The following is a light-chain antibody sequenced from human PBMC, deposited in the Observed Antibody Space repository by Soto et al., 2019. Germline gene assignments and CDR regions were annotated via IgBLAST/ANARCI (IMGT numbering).Light chain of an antibody. V-gene: IGLV2-14*01. CDR2: EVS. CDR1: SSDLGGYNY. Sequence: GAPGQSITISCPGASSDLGGYNYVSWYQHRPGKAPRLMIYEVSNRPSGVSNRFSGPKSGNTASLTISGLQADDEADYFCCSYSSTTTLYVFGTGTKVTVL. CDR3: CSYSSTTTLYV. J-gene: IGLJ1*01.